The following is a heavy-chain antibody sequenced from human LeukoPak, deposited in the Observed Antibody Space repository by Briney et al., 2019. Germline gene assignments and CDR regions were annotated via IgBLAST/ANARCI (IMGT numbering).Heavy chain of an antibody. V-gene: IGHV4-59*01. D-gene: IGHD4-17*01. Sequence: PSETLSLTCTVSGGSISSYYWSWIRQPPGKGLEWIGYIYYSGSTNYNPSLKSRVTISVDTSKNQFSLKLSSVTAADTAVYYCAGFYGDYPFYYYYYHGMDVWGQGTTVTVSS. CDR1: GGSISSYY. CDR3: AGFYGDYPFYYYYYHGMDV. J-gene: IGHJ6*02. CDR2: IYYSGST.